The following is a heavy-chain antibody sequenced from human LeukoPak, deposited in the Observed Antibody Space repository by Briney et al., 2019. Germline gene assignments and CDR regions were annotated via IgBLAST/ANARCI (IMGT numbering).Heavy chain of an antibody. CDR3: AKSPGGAGDF. Sequence: KPGGSLRLSCAASGFIFSDHYMSWLRQAPGKGLEWPSYISSSGNTIYYADSVKGRFTIARDNAKNSLYLQMNNLRAEDTAVYYCAKSPGGAGDFWGQGTLVTVSS. V-gene: IGHV3-11*01. CDR1: GFIFSDHY. D-gene: IGHD3-10*01. CDR2: ISSSGNTI. J-gene: IGHJ4*02.